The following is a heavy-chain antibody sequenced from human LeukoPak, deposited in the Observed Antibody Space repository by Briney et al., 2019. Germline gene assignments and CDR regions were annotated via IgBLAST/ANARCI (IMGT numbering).Heavy chain of an antibody. CDR3: ASPEYCDILTGFGH. CDR2: IIPIFGTA. Sequence: IIPIFGTANYAQKFQGRVTITTDESTSTAYMELSSLRSEDTAVYYCASPEYCDILTGFGHWGQGTLVTVSS. D-gene: IGHD3-9*01. V-gene: IGHV1-69*05. J-gene: IGHJ4*02.